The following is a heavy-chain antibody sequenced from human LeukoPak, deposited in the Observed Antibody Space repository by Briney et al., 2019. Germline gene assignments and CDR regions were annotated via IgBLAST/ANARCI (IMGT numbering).Heavy chain of an antibody. J-gene: IGHJ3*02. CDR2: ISWNGGST. Sequence: GGSLRLSCAASGFTFDDYGMSWVRQAPGKGLEWVSGISWNGGSTGYADSVKGRFTISRDNAKNSLYLQMNSLRAEDTALYYCAREMVAAPEHDAFDIWGQGTMVTVSS. D-gene: IGHD2-15*01. CDR3: AREMVAAPEHDAFDI. CDR1: GFTFDDYG. V-gene: IGHV3-20*04.